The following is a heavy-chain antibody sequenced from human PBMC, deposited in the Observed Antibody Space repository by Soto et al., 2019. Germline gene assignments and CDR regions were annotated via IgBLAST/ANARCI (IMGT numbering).Heavy chain of an antibody. Sequence: SETLSLTCTVSGGSISSYYWSWIRQPPGKGLEWIGYIYYSGSTNYNPSLKSRVTISVDTSKNQFSLKLSSVTAADTAVYYCATKRAMVPSDFDYRGQGTLVTVSS. V-gene: IGHV4-59*01. CDR1: GGSISSYY. CDR3: ATKRAMVPSDFDY. CDR2: IYYSGST. J-gene: IGHJ4*02. D-gene: IGHD5-18*01.